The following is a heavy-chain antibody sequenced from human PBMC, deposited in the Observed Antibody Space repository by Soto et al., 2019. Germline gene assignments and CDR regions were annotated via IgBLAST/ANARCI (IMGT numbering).Heavy chain of an antibody. CDR1: GYTLTELS. D-gene: IGHD3-9*01. Sequence: ASVKVSCKVSGYTLTELSMHWVRQAPGKGLEWMGGFGPEDGETIYAQKFQGRVTMTEDTSTDTAYMELSSLRSEDTAVYYCATREGGYFDWYNDYWGQGTLVTVSS. CDR3: ATREGGYFDWYNDY. J-gene: IGHJ4*02. V-gene: IGHV1-24*01. CDR2: FGPEDGET.